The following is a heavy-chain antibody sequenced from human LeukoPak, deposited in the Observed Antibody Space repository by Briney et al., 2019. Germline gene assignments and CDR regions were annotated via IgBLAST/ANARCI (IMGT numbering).Heavy chain of an antibody. Sequence: SETLSLTCSVSGGPLSTYTWSWVRQSPGKGLEWIGYIYLGGTTNYSPSLKSRATISAHTARNQFSLRLRSVTAADTAIYYCARDTSVGSGMQYWGQGTLVSVSS. V-gene: IGHV4-59*01. D-gene: IGHD3-10*01. J-gene: IGHJ4*02. CDR3: ARDTSVGSGMQY. CDR2: IYLGGTT. CDR1: GGPLSTYT.